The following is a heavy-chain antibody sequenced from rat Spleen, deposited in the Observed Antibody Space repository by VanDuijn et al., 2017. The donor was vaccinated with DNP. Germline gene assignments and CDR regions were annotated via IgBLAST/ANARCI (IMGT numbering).Heavy chain of an antibody. D-gene: IGHD1-2*01. CDR2: ITKSGGST. Sequence: EVQLVQSGGGLVQPGRSLKLSCAASGFTFSDYGMAWVRQAPTKGLEWVASITKSGGSTYYRDFVKGRFTISRDNAKSTLYLQMDSLRSEDTATYYCTRHSTVAARDWFAFWGQGTLVTVSS. V-gene: IGHV5S13*01. CDR1: GFTFSDYG. J-gene: IGHJ3*01. CDR3: TRHSTVAARDWFAF.